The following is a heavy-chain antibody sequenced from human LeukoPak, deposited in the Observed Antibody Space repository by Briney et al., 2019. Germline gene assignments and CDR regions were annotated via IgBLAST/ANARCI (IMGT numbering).Heavy chain of an antibody. CDR1: GFTVNTNY. CDR3: ARVCGTYPCYYGMDV. V-gene: IGHV3-66*01. Sequence: GGSLRLSCAASGFTVNTNYMTWVRQTPEKGLEWVSVIYDIGSTYYADSVKGRFTISRDNSKNTVYLQMNSLRVDDTAIYYCARVCGTYPCYYGMDVWGQGATVTVSS. D-gene: IGHD1-26*01. J-gene: IGHJ6*02. CDR2: IYDIGST.